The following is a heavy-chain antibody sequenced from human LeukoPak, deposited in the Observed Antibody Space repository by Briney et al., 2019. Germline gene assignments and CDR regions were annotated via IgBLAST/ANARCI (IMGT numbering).Heavy chain of an antibody. J-gene: IGHJ4*02. D-gene: IGHD2-2*01. Sequence: GGSLRLSCAASGFTFTKAWMSWVRQAPGKGLEWVGRIKSKIDGCTADFATPVKGRFTISRDDSQNTLYLQLNTLKAEDTAVYYCSTASESYFDYWGQGTLVTVSS. V-gene: IGHV3-15*01. CDR2: IKSKIDGCTA. CDR1: GFTFTKAW. CDR3: STASESYFDY.